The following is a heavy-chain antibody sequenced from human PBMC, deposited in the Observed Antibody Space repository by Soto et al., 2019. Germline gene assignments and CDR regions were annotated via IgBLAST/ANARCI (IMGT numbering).Heavy chain of an antibody. D-gene: IGHD4-17*01. CDR3: ARAATTVTLYYFDY. CDR2: INPNSGST. CDR1: GYTFTGYY. Sequence: ASVKVSCKASGYTFTGYYMHWVRQAPGQGLEWMGRINPNSGSTYYNPSLKSRVTISVDTSKNQFSLKLSSVTAADTAVYYCARAATTVTLYYFDYWGQGTLVTVSS. J-gene: IGHJ4*02. V-gene: IGHV1-2*06.